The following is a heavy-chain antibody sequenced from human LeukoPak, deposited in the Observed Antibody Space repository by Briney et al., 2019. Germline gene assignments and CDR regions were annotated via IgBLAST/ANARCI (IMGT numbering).Heavy chain of an antibody. D-gene: IGHD4/OR15-4a*01. Sequence: GGSLRLSCAASGFTVNNNFISWVRQAPGTGLEWVSVIYGGGATYYADSVKGRFTISRDTSKNIVSLQMNDLRAEDTAIYYCARDSANYHFAFWGQGTLVTVSS. CDR3: ARDSANYHFAF. V-gene: IGHV3-66*01. CDR2: IYGGGAT. CDR1: GFTVNNNF. J-gene: IGHJ4*02.